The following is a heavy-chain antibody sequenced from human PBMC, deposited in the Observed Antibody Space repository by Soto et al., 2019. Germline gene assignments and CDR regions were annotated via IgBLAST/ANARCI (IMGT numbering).Heavy chain of an antibody. CDR2: ISGSGGST. CDR1: GFTFSSYA. J-gene: IGHJ3*02. V-gene: IGHV3-23*01. Sequence: EVQLLESGGGLVQPGGSLRLSCAASGFTFSSYAMSWVRQAPGKGLEWVSAISGSGGSTYYADSVKGRFTISRDNSKNTLYLQMKSLRAEDKAVYYCAKDHCSSTSCYEPDAFDIWGQGTMVTVSS. CDR3: AKDHCSSTSCYEPDAFDI. D-gene: IGHD2-2*01.